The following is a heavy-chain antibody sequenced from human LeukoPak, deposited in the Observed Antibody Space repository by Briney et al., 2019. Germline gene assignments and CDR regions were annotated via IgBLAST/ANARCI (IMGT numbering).Heavy chain of an antibody. CDR2: IYSGGST. J-gene: IGHJ4*02. CDR1: GFTVSSNY. Sequence: PGGSLRLSCAASGFTVSSNYMSWVRQAPGKGLEWVSVIYSGGSTYYADSVKGRFTISRDNSKNTLYLQMNSLRAEDTAVYYCARSALGYQFLEWLFLFDYWGQGTLVTVSS. CDR3: ARSALGYQFLEWLFLFDY. D-gene: IGHD3-3*01. V-gene: IGHV3-66*02.